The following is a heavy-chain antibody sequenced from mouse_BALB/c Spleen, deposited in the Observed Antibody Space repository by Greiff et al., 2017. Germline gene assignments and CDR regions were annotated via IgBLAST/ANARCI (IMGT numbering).Heavy chain of an antibody. J-gene: IGHJ2*01. Sequence: EVKVVESGGGLVKPGGSLKLSCAASGFTFSSYTMSWVRQTPGKRLEWVATISSGGSYTYYPDSVKGRFTISRDNAKNTMYLQMSSLKSEDTAMYYCTREGPSTMITTYYFDYWGQGTTLTVSS. CDR2: ISSGGSYT. CDR1: GFTFSSYT. CDR3: TREGPSTMITTYYFDY. V-gene: IGHV5-6-4*01. D-gene: IGHD2-4*01.